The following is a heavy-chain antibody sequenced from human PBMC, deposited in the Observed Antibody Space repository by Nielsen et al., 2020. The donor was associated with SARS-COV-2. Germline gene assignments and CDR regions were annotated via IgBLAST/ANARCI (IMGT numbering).Heavy chain of an antibody. Sequence: ASVKVFCKASGYTITGYYMQWVLQAPGQGLEWLGCINPNSGGTNYGQKFLGWVTMTRNTSISTAYIELSRLRYDDTAVYYCDRGGYDSSRPAGYWGQGTLVTVSS. CDR3: DRGGYDSSRPAGY. J-gene: IGHJ4*02. V-gene: IGHV1-2*04. CDR2: INPNSGGT. CDR1: GYTITGYY. D-gene: IGHD3-22*01.